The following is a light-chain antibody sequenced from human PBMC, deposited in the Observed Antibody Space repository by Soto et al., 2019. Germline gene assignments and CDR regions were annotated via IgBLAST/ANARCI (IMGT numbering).Light chain of an antibody. CDR2: DVI. CDR1: SSDVGGYNS. J-gene: IGLJ2*01. Sequence: QSALTQPASVSGSPGQSINISCTGTSSDVGGYNSVSWYQQHPGKAPKLMIYDVINRPSGVSNRFSASKSGNTASLTISGRQAEDEADYYCSSYTSSSTVVFGGGTKLTVL. CDR3: SSYTSSSTVV. V-gene: IGLV2-14*01.